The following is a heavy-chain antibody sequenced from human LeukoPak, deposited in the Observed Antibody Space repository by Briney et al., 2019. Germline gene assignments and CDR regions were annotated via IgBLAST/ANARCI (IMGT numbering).Heavy chain of an antibody. CDR3: AKGMVNDYDSSGFYGGFDY. J-gene: IGHJ4*02. CDR2: ISGSGGST. CDR1: GFTFSSYA. Sequence: GGSLRLSCAASGFTFSSYAMSWVRQAPGKGLEWVSAISGSGGSTYYADSVKGRFTISRDFSKNTLYLQINSLRVEDTAVYYCAKGMVNDYDSSGFYGGFDYWGQGTLVTVSS. V-gene: IGHV3-23*01. D-gene: IGHD3-22*01.